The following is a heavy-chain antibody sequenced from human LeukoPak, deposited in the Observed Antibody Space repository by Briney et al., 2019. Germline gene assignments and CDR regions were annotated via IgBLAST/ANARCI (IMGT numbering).Heavy chain of an antibody. CDR1: GFTFRISW. J-gene: IGHJ3*02. CDR2: IKEDGGVI. V-gene: IGHV3-7*01. Sequence: GGSLRLSCAASGFTFRISWMTWVRQAPGKGLEWLANIKEDGGVINYVDSVKGRFTISRDNAKNSLYLQINSLRVEDTAVYYCARDSGYFAFDIWGQGTMVTVSP. CDR3: ARDSGYFAFDI. D-gene: IGHD5-12*01.